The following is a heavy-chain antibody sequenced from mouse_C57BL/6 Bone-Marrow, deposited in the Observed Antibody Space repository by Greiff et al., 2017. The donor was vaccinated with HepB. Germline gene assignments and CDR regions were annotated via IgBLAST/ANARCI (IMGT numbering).Heavy chain of an antibody. J-gene: IGHJ2*01. V-gene: IGHV1-18*01. Sequence: VQLKQSGPELVKPGASVKIPCKASGYTFTDYNMDWVKQSHGKSLEWIGDINPNNGGTIYNQKFKGKATLTVDKSSSTAYMELRSLTSEDTAVYYCARTHYYYGSSYYFDYWGQGTTLTVSS. CDR3: ARTHYYYGSSYYFDY. CDR1: GYTFTDYN. CDR2: INPNNGGT. D-gene: IGHD1-1*01.